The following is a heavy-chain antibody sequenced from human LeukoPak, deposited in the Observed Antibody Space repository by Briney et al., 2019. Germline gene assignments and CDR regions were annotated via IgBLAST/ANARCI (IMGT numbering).Heavy chain of an antibody. CDR3: ARGSSSGYIFDY. D-gene: IGHD3-22*01. CDR2: IIPIFGTA. CDR1: GGTFSSYA. Sequence: ASVKVSCKASGGTFSSYAISWVRQAPGQGLEWMGGIIPIFGTANYAQKFQGRVTITADESTSTAYMELGSLRSDDTAVYYCARGSSSGYIFDYWGQGTLVTVSS. J-gene: IGHJ4*02. V-gene: IGHV1-69*01.